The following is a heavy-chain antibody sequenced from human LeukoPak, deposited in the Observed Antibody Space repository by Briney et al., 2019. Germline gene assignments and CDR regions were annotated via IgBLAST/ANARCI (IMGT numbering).Heavy chain of an antibody. CDR2: ISSSSSYI. J-gene: IGHJ5*02. D-gene: IGHD6-19*01. V-gene: IGHV3-21*01. CDR3: AKGSGGAVAGTVSNWFDP. CDR1: GFTFSSYS. Sequence: GGSLRLSCAASGFTFSSYSMNWVRQAPGKGLEWVSSISSSSSYIYYADSVKGRFTISRDNAKNSLYLQMNSLRAEDTAVYYCAKGSGGAVAGTVSNWFDPWGQGTLVTVSS.